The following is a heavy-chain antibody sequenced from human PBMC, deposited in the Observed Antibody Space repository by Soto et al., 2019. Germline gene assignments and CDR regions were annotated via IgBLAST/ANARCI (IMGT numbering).Heavy chain of an antibody. CDR3: ARVVYDFWSGYYINFDY. CDR2: INHSGST. V-gene: IGHV4-34*01. D-gene: IGHD3-3*01. Sequence: PSETLSLTCAVYGGSFSGYYWSWIRQPPGKGLEWIGEINHSGSTNYNPSLKSRVTISVDTSKNQFSLKLSSVTAADTAVYYCARVVYDFWSGYYINFDYWGQGTLVTVSS. J-gene: IGHJ4*02. CDR1: GGSFSGYY.